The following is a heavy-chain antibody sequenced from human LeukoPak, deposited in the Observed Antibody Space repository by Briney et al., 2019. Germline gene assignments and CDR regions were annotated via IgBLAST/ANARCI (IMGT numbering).Heavy chain of an antibody. J-gene: IGHJ6*02. V-gene: IGHV4-4*02. D-gene: IGHD1-1*01. Sequence: SETLSLTCAVSVGSISSGNWWSWVRPSPGKGLEWIGEVYHNGTPNYNPSLKSRVTISADTVKNHFSLKLTSVTAADTAVYYCATAPILRGEAGEQYKYGMDVWGQGTTVIVSS. CDR2: VYHNGTP. CDR3: ATAPILRGEAGEQYKYGMDV. CDR1: VGSISSGNW.